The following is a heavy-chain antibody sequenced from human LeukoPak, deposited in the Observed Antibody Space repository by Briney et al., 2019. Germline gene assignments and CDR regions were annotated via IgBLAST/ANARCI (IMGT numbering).Heavy chain of an antibody. V-gene: IGHV5-51*01. D-gene: IGHD2-15*01. CDR2: IYPGDSDT. CDR3: ARHACNGGSCYSANY. Sequence: GESLKISCKGSGYSFTSYWIGWVRQMPGKGLGWMGIIYPGDSDTRYSPSFQGQVAISADKSISTAYLQWSSLKASDTAMYYCARHACNGGSCYSANYWGQGTLVTVSS. CDR1: GYSFTSYW. J-gene: IGHJ4*02.